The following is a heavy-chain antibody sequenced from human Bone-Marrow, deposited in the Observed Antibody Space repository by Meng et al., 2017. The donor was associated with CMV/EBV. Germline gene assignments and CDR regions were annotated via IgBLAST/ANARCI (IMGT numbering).Heavy chain of an antibody. Sequence: ASVKVSCKASGYTFTGYYMHWVRQAPGQGLEWMGWMNPNSGNTGYAQKFQGRVTMTRNTSISTAYMELSSLRSEDTAVYYCARGMKPGYCSSTSCFPYYYYGMDVWGQGTTVTVSS. CDR1: GYTFTGYY. J-gene: IGHJ6*02. CDR3: ARGMKPGYCSSTSCFPYYYYGMDV. V-gene: IGHV1-8*02. CDR2: MNPNSGNT. D-gene: IGHD2-2*03.